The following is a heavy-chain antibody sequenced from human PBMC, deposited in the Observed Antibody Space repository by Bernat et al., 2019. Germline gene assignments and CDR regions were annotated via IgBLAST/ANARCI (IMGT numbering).Heavy chain of an antibody. CDR2: INNANGDT. D-gene: IGHD3-22*01. CDR3: AREDYYDERSYGMDV. V-gene: IGHV1-3*04. CDR1: GYSFTPYA. J-gene: IGHJ6*02. Sequence: QVQLVQSGAEVKKPGASVKVSCKGSGYSFTPYAIHWVRQAPGQRLEWMGWINNANGDTRYAQKFQGRVTITRDTSARTAYRELSSLRSEDTAVYYCAREDYYDERSYGMDVWGQGTTVTVSS.